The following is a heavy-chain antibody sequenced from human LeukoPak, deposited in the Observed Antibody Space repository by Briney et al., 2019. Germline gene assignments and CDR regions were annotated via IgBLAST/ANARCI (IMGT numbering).Heavy chain of an antibody. Sequence: PGGSLRLSCAASGFTFDDYAMHWVRQAPGKGLEWVSGISWNSGTIGYADSVKGRFSISRDNAKNSLYLQMNSLRTEDMALYYCAKVHDSSGQDAFDIWGQGTMVTVSS. D-gene: IGHD6-19*01. CDR3: AKVHDSSGQDAFDI. CDR2: ISWNSGTI. CDR1: GFTFDDYA. J-gene: IGHJ3*02. V-gene: IGHV3-9*03.